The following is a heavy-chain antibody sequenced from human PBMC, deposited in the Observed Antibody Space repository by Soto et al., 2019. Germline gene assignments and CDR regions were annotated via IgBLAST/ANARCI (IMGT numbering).Heavy chain of an antibody. V-gene: IGHV3-74*01. Sequence: GGSLRLSCAASGFTFSHYWMHWVRQAPGKGLVWVSRINGDGSTTSYADSVKGRFTISRDNAKNTLSLQMNSLRAEDTAVYYCVRGSVYNWRGDFWGQGTLVTVSS. CDR2: INGDGSTT. J-gene: IGHJ4*02. CDR1: GFTFSHYW. CDR3: VRGSVYNWRGDF. D-gene: IGHD1-20*01.